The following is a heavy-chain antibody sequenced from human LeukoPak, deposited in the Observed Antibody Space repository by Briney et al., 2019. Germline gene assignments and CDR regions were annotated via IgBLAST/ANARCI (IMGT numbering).Heavy chain of an antibody. Sequence: GGSLRLSCAASGXTVSSNYMSWVRQAPGKGLEWVSVIYSGGGTYYADSVKGRFTISRHNSKNTLYLQMNSLRAEDTAVYYCAAFSSGVVFDYWGQGTLVTVSS. V-gene: IGHV3-53*04. D-gene: IGHD6-19*01. CDR1: GXTVSSNY. CDR3: AAFSSGVVFDY. CDR2: IYSGGGT. J-gene: IGHJ4*02.